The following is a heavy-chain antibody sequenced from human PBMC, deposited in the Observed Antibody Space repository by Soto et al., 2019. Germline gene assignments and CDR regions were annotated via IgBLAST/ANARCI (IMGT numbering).Heavy chain of an antibody. V-gene: IGHV3-66*01. CDR1: GFTVSSNY. J-gene: IGHJ3*02. CDR2: IYSGGST. D-gene: IGHD2-8*01. CDR3: ARDLVYCTNGVCYRVAFDI. Sequence: PGGSLRLSCAASGFTVSSNYMSWVRQAPGKGLEWVSVIYSGGSTYYADSVKGRFTISRDNSKNTLYLQMNSLRAEDTAVYYCARDLVYCTNGVCYRVAFDIWGQGTMVTVSS.